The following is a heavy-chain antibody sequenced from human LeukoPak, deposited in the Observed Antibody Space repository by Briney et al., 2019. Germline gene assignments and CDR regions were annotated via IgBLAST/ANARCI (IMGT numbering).Heavy chain of an antibody. Sequence: SETLSLTCTVSGGSISSGGYYWSWIRQHPGKGLEWIGYIDYSGGTYYNPSLKSRLTISVDTSKNQFSLRLSSVTAADTAVYFCATNIATPGENYWGQGTLVTVSS. CDR3: ATNIATPGENY. J-gene: IGHJ4*02. V-gene: IGHV4-31*03. CDR1: GGSISSGGYY. CDR2: IDYSGGT. D-gene: IGHD6-13*01.